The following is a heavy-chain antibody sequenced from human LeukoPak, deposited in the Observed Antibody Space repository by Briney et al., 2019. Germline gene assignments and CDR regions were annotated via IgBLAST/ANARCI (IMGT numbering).Heavy chain of an antibody. D-gene: IGHD6-6*01. CDR1: GGSFSGYY. V-gene: IGHV4-34*01. CDR2: INHSGST. CDR3: ARTGIAARPVDY. J-gene: IGHJ4*02. Sequence: SETLSLTCAVYGGSFSGYYWSWIRQPPVRELEWIGEINHSGSTNYNPSLKSRVTISVDTSKNQFSLKLSSVTAADTAVYYCARTGIAARPVDYWGQGTLVTVSS.